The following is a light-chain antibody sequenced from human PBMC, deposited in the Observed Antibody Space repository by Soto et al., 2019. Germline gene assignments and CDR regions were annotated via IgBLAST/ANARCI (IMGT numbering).Light chain of an antibody. CDR1: SSDVGGYNY. CDR3: AAWDDSLSGLV. J-gene: IGLJ2*01. V-gene: IGLV2-8*01. CDR2: SNN. Sequence: QSALTQPPSASGSPGQSVTISCTGTSSDVGGYNYVSWYRQHPGKAPKLLIYSNNQRPSGVPDRFSGSKSGTSASLAISGLRSEDEADYHCAAWDDSLSGLVFGGGTKLTVL.